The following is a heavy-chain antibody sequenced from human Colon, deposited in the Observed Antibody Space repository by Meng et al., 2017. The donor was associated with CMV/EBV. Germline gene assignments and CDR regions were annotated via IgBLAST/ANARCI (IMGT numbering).Heavy chain of an antibody. J-gene: IGHJ4*02. CDR1: Y. V-gene: IGHV4-39*07. D-gene: IGHD2-8*02. Sequence: YWAWVRQAPGKGREWIGSVFHSGSTCANPSLRSRLSISIDTSKNEFSLRLTSVTAADTAVYFWASDRPGRLVSENRGDFDNWGQGTLVTVSS. CDR2: VFHSGST. CDR3: ASDRPGRLVSENRGDFDN.